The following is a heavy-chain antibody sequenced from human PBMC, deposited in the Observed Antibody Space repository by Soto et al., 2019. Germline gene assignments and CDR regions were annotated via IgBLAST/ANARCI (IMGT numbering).Heavy chain of an antibody. CDR2: IWYDGSNK. V-gene: IGHV3-33*01. CDR1: GFTFSSYG. J-gene: IGHJ4*02. D-gene: IGHD6-19*01. Sequence: GSLRLSCAASGFTFSSYGMHWVRQAPGKGLGWVAVIWYDGSNKYYADSVKGRFTISRDNSKNTLYLQMNSLRAEDTAVYYCATAPGIAVAGLPPDYWGQGTLVTVSS. CDR3: ATAPGIAVAGLPPDY.